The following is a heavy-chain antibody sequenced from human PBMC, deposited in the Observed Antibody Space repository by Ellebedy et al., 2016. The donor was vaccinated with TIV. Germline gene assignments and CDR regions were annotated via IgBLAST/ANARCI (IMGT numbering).Heavy chain of an antibody. Sequence: ASVKVSXXASGYPFTSYDINWVRQATGQGLEWMGWMDPNSGKTGYAQKFQGRVTMTRTTSITTAYMELSSLRSEDTAVYYCARLSGSYYLNYYYAVDVWGQGTTVTVSS. V-gene: IGHV1-8*01. J-gene: IGHJ6*02. CDR3: ARLSGSYYLNYYYAVDV. CDR2: MDPNSGKT. CDR1: GYPFTSYD. D-gene: IGHD1-26*01.